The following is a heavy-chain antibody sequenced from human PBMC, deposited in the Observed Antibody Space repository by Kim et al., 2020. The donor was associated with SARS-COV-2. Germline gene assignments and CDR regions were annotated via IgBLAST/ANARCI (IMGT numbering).Heavy chain of an antibody. CDR3: ARANTNLLLRGAFDI. Sequence: PSLKSRVTISVDTSKNQFSLKLSSVTAADTAVYYCARANTNLLLRGAFDIWGQGTMVTVSS. V-gene: IGHV4-59*01. J-gene: IGHJ3*02. D-gene: IGHD2-15*01.